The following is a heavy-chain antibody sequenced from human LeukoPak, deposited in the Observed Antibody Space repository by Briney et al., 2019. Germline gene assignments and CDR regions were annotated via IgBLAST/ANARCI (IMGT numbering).Heavy chain of an antibody. D-gene: IGHD3-3*01. CDR2: IYSGGST. J-gene: IGHJ6*02. CDR3: ARGLRFLEWEDYYYGMDV. Sequence: PGGSLRLSCAASGFTVSSNYMSWVRQAPGKGLEWVSVIYSGGSTYYADSVKGRFTISRDNSKNTLYLQMSSLRAEDTAVYYCARGLRFLEWEDYYYGMDVWGQGTTVTVSS. CDR1: GFTVSSNY. V-gene: IGHV3-53*01.